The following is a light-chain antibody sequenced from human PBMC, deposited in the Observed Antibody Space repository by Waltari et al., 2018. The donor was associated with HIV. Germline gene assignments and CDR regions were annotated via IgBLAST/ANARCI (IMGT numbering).Light chain of an antibody. CDR3: SSYAATNTLV. Sequence: QSALAQTPSASWSPGQSVTISFTGTSSAFSNNHYTSCYQQHPVKAPKLMIYEVNKRPSGVPDRFSGSKSGNTASLTVSGLQAEDEAEYYCSSYAATNTLVFGGGTKVTVL. CDR2: EVN. J-gene: IGLJ3*02. V-gene: IGLV2-8*01. CDR1: SSAFSNNHY.